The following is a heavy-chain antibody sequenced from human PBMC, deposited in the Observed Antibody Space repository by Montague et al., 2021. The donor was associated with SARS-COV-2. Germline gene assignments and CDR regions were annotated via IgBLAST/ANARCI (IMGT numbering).Heavy chain of an antibody. V-gene: IGHV4-59*11. CDR1: GASINGHH. D-gene: IGHD3-16*01. CDR2: MKSSGST. CDR3: ARDLGDRDGGFDY. J-gene: IGHJ4*02. Sequence: SETLSLTCTVSGASINGHHWSWIRQPPGKGLEWIGYMKSSGSTNYKPSLKSRVTISVDTSKKQVSLKMISVTAADTAVYYCARDLGDRDGGFDYRGQGTLVTVSS.